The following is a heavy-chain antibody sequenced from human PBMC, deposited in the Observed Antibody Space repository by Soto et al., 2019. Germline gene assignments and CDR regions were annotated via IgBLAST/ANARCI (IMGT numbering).Heavy chain of an antibody. Sequence: SETLSLTCAFSGSSISSSNWLMWVRQPPGKGLEWIGEIYHSGSTNYNPSLKSRVTISVDKSKNQFSLKLSSVTAADTAVYYCARVLGNDAFDIWGQGTMVTVSS. CDR1: GSSISSSNW. V-gene: IGHV4-4*02. CDR3: ARVLGNDAFDI. D-gene: IGHD3-3*02. J-gene: IGHJ3*02. CDR2: IYHSGST.